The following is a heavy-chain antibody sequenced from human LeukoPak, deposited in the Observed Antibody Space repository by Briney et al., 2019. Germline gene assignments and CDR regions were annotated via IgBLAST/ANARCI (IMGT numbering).Heavy chain of an antibody. Sequence: PGGSLRLSCAASGFTFSSYGMHWVRQAPGKGLEWVAVISYDGSNKYYADSVKGRFTISRDNSKNTLYLQMNSLRAEDTAVYYCAKSADGSGSTKFDPWGQGTLVTVPS. D-gene: IGHD3-10*01. J-gene: IGHJ5*02. V-gene: IGHV3-30*18. CDR3: AKSADGSGSTKFDP. CDR2: ISYDGSNK. CDR1: GFTFSSYG.